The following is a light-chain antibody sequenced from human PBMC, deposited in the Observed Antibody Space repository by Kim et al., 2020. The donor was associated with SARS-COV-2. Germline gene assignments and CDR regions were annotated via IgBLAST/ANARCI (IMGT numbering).Light chain of an antibody. J-gene: IGKJ5*01. CDR2: DTS. CDR1: QSVSND. CDR3: QQRYNWPIT. V-gene: IGKV3-11*01. Sequence: EIVLTQSPATLSLSPGERATLSCRASQSVSNDLAWYQQRPGQAPRLLIYDTSNRATGIPDRFSGSGSGTAFTLTISSLEPEDFAVYYCQQRYNWPITFGQGTRLEIK.